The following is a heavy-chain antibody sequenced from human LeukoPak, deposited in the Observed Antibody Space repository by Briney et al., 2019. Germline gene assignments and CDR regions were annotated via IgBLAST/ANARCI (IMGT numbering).Heavy chain of an antibody. Sequence: SEALSLTCAVYGGSFSGYYWSWIRRPPGKGLEWIGEINHSGSTNYNPSLKSRVTISVDTSKNQFSLKLSSVTAADTAVYYCASLWLPAATYGMDVWGQGTTVTVSS. CDR2: INHSGST. V-gene: IGHV4-34*01. J-gene: IGHJ6*02. D-gene: IGHD2-2*01. CDR3: ASLWLPAATYGMDV. CDR1: GGSFSGYY.